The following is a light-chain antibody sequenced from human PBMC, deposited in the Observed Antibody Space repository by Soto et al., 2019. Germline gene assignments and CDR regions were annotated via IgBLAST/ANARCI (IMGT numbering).Light chain of an antibody. J-gene: IGKJ4*01. CDR3: QQYNKWPPVT. CDR1: QSISNN. CDR2: GAS. Sequence: MTKTPATLSVAPGGRATLSPRASQSISNNSAWDQQQPGQTPRLLIHGASTRATGIPARFSGSGSGTEFTLTISRLQSEDFAVYYCQQYNKWPPVTFGGGSNVEI. V-gene: IGKV3-15*01.